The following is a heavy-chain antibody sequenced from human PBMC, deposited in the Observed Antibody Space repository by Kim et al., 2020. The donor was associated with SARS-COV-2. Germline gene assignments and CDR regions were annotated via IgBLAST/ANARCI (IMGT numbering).Heavy chain of an antibody. J-gene: IGHJ5*02. CDR3: ARAVAGMAKRVFDP. Sequence: AQKFQGRVTMTRDTSISTAYMELSRLRSDDTAVYYCARAVAGMAKRVFDPWGQGTLVTVSS. V-gene: IGHV1-2*02. D-gene: IGHD6-19*01.